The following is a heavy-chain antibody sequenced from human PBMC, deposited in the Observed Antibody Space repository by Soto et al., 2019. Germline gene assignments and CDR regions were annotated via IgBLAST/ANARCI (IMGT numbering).Heavy chain of an antibody. V-gene: IGHV3-33*01. Sequence: GSLRLSCAASGFTFSSYGMHWVRQAPGKGLEWVAVIWYDGSNKYYADSVKGRFTISRDNSKNTLYLQMNSLRAEDTAVYYCARAPILGGAFDIWGQGTMVTVSS. D-gene: IGHD3-9*01. CDR1: GFTFSSYG. J-gene: IGHJ3*02. CDR2: IWYDGSNK. CDR3: ARAPILGGAFDI.